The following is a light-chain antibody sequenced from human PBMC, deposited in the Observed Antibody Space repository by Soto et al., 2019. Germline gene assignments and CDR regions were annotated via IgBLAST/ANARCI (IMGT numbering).Light chain of an antibody. V-gene: IGLV1-44*01. CDR2: ANN. Sequence: QSVLTQPPSASGTPGQTVTMSCSGSSSSIGSNPVNWYQQFPGTAPKLLLYANNQRPSGVPARFSASKSGTSASLAISGLQSEDEADYFCVAWDDSLNGRVFGGGTKLTVL. CDR3: VAWDDSLNGRV. CDR1: SSSIGSNP. J-gene: IGLJ2*01.